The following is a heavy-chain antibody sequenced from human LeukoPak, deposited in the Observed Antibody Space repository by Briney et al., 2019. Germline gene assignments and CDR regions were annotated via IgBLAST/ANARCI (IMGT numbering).Heavy chain of an antibody. D-gene: IGHD2-15*01. CDR3: ARHSPTPDEGWQDYYFDY. CDR2: IYYSGST. CDR1: GGSISSYY. J-gene: IGHJ4*02. Sequence: SETLSLTCTVSGGSISSYYWSWIRQPPGKGLEWIGYIYYSGSTNYNPSLKSRVTISVDTSKNQFSLKLSSVTAADTAVYYCARHSPTPDEGWQDYYFDYWGQGTLVTVSS. V-gene: IGHV4-59*08.